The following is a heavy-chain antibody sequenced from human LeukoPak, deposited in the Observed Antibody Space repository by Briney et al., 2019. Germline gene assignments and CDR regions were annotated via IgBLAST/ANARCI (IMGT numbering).Heavy chain of an antibody. CDR3: ARGRRILRVVVAAASWFDP. CDR1: GGSFSGYY. D-gene: IGHD2-15*01. CDR2: INHSGST. V-gene: IGHV4-34*01. J-gene: IGHJ5*02. Sequence: PSETLSLTCAVYGGSFSGYYWSWIRQPPGKGLEWIGEINHSGSTNYNPSLKSRVTISVDTSKNQFSLKLSSVTAADTAVYYCARGRRILRVVVAAASWFDPWDQGTLVTVSS.